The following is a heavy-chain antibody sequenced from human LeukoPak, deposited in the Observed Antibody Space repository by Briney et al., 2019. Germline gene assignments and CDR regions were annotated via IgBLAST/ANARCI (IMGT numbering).Heavy chain of an antibody. V-gene: IGHV3-23*01. CDR2: ISGSGGST. CDR1: GFTFSSYA. J-gene: IGHJ4*02. D-gene: IGHD6-13*01. CDR3: ANLYSSSWCLDY. Sequence: GGSLRLSCAASGFTFSSYAMSWVRQAPGKGLEWVSAISGSGGSTYYADSVKGRFTISRDNSKNTLYLQMNSLRAEDTAVYYCANLYSSSWCLDYWGQGTLVTVSS.